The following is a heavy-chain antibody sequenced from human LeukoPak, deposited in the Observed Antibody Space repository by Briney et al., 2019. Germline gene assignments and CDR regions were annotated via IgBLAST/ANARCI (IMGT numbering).Heavy chain of an antibody. CDR1: GFTFSSYA. CDR2: ISSSGSNT. D-gene: IGHD2-21*01. J-gene: IGHJ4*02. Sequence: PSGGSLRLSCPACGFTFSSYAMSWVRQAPGKGLEWVSGISSSGSNTYHADSVKGRFTISRDNSKNTLYLQMNSLRAEDTAVYYCARSVVVGRVSPGLQYWGQGTLVTVSS. CDR3: ARSVVVGRVSPGLQY. V-gene: IGHV3-23*01.